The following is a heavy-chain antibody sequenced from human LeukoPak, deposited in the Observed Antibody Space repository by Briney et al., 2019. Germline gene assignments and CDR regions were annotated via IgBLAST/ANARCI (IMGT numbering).Heavy chain of an antibody. D-gene: IGHD3-9*01. CDR3: AKENDILTGYSPCDY. CDR2: IYYSGST. V-gene: IGHV4-59*01. Sequence: PSETLSLTCTVSGGSISSYYWSWIRQPPGKGLEWIGYIYYSGSTNYNPSLKSRVTISVDTSKNQFSLKLSSVTAADTAIYYCAKENDILTGYSPCDYWGQGTLVTVSS. J-gene: IGHJ4*02. CDR1: GGSISSYY.